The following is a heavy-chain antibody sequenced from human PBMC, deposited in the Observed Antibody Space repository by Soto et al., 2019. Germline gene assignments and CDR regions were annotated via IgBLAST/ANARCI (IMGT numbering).Heavy chain of an antibody. CDR1: GGSISSYY. CDR2: IYYSGST. V-gene: IGHV4-59*01. J-gene: IGHJ3*02. Sequence: SETLSLTCTVSGGSISSYYWSWIRQPPGKGLEWIGYIYYSGSTNYNPSLKSRVTISVDTSKNQFSLKLSSVTAADTAVYYCARVAFRGVKNDAFDIWGQGTMVTVSS. D-gene: IGHD3-16*01. CDR3: ARVAFRGVKNDAFDI.